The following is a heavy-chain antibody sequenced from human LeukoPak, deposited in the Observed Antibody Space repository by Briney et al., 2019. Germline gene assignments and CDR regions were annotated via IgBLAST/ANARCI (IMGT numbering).Heavy chain of an antibody. Sequence: GGSLRLSCAASGFTFDDYAMHWVRQAPGKGLEWVSGISWNSGSIGYADSVKGRFTISRDNAKNSLYLQMNSLRAEDTALYYCAKDTDTGYSSGWYYFDYWGQGTLVTVSS. V-gene: IGHV3-9*01. CDR1: GFTFDDYA. J-gene: IGHJ4*02. CDR3: AKDTDTGYSSGWYYFDY. CDR2: ISWNSGSI. D-gene: IGHD6-19*01.